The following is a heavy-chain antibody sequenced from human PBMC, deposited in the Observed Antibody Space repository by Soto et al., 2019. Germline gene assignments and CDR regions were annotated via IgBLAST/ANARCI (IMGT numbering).Heavy chain of an antibody. D-gene: IGHD4-17*01. CDR3: ARPDFGDYWYFDL. V-gene: IGHV1-69*08. J-gene: IGHJ2*01. Sequence: QDQLVQSGAEVKKPGSSVKVSCKAFGGPFSSHTFSWVRQAPGQGLEWMGRIIPALGTTTYAQKFQGRVTITADESVTTVYMELNRLRTEDTAVYYFARPDFGDYWYFDLWGRGTLVTVSS. CDR1: GGPFSSHT. CDR2: IIPALGTT.